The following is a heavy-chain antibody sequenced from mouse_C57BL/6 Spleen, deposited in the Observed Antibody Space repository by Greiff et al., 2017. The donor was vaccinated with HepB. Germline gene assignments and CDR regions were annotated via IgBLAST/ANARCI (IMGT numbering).Heavy chain of an antibody. Sequence: QVQLQQPGAELVMPGASVKLSCKASGYTFTSYWMHWVKQRPGQGLEWIGEIDPSDSYTNYNQKFKGKSTLTVDKSSSTAYMQLSSLTSEDSAVYYCALTTVVEGDYLGQGTTLTVSS. J-gene: IGHJ2*01. CDR2: IDPSDSYT. D-gene: IGHD1-1*01. CDR1: GYTFTSYW. CDR3: ALTTVVEGDY. V-gene: IGHV1-69*01.